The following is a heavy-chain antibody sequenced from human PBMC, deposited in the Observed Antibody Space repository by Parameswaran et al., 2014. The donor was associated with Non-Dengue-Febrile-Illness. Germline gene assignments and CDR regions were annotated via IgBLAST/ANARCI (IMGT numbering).Heavy chain of an antibody. CDR3: ARISSYDILTGYYNTMGDYYYYMDV. D-gene: IGHD3-9*01. CDR2: IYYSGST. V-gene: IGHV4-59*01. J-gene: IGHJ6*03. Sequence: RWIRQPPGKGLEWIGYIYYSGSTNYNPSLKSRVTISVDTSKNQFSLKLSSVTAADTAVYYCARISSYDILTGYYNTMGDYYYYMDVWGKGTTVTVSS.